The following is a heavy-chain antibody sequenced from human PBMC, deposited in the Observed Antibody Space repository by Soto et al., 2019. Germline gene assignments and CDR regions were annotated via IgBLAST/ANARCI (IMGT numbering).Heavy chain of an antibody. V-gene: IGHV3-13*01. D-gene: IGHD5-18*01. CDR3: ARVGGYSYGLDY. CDR1: GFTFSSYD. CDR2: NGTAGDT. Sequence: EVQLVETGGGLVQPGGSLRLSCAASGFTFSSYDMHWVRQATGKGLEWVSANGTAGDTYYPGSVKGRFTISRENAKNSLYLQLNSLRAGDTAVYYCARVGGYSYGLDYWGQGTLVTVSS. J-gene: IGHJ4*02.